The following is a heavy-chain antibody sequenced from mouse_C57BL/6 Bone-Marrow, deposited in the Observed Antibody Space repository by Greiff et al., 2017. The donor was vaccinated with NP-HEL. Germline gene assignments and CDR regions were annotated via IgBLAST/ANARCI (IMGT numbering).Heavy chain of an antibody. Sequence: QVQLQQPGAELVMPGASVKLSCKASGYTFTSYWMHWVKQRPGQGLKWIGEIDPSDSYTTYKQKFKGKSTLTVEKSSSTSYMQLSSLTSEYSAVYYCAREGDGSHFDYWGQGTTLTVSS. CDR2: IDPSDSYT. D-gene: IGHD2-3*01. CDR1: GYTFTSYW. V-gene: IGHV1-69*01. CDR3: AREGDGSHFDY. J-gene: IGHJ2*01.